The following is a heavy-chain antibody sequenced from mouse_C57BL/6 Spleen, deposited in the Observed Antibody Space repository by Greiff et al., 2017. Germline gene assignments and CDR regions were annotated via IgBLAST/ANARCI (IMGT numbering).Heavy chain of an antibody. CDR2: INYDGSST. D-gene: IGHD1-1*01. CDR3: ARDRDYYCSSWYLDV. CDR1: GFTFSDYY. Sequence: DVKLVESEGGLVQPGSSMKLSCTASGFTFSDYYMAWVRQVPEKGLEWVATINYDGSSTYYLDSLKSRFIISRDNAKNILYLQMSSRKSEDTATYYCARDRDYYCSSWYLDVWGTGTTVTVSS. J-gene: IGHJ1*03. V-gene: IGHV5-16*01.